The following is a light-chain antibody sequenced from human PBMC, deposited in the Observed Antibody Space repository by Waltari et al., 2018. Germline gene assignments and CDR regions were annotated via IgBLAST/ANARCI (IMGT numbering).Light chain of an antibody. CDR1: RSDICRSTY. Sequence: QSALTHPASASGSLGQSITISCSVTRSDICRSTYVSWYQQHPGKAPKLIIYDVDHRPSGVSHRFSGSKSGNTASLTISGLRAEDEADYHCSSYTTTSPVIFGGGTKVTVL. J-gene: IGLJ2*01. V-gene: IGLV2-14*03. CDR2: DVD. CDR3: SSYTTTSPVI.